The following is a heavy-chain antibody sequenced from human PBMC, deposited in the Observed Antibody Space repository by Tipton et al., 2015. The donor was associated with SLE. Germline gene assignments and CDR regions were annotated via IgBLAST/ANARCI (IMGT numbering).Heavy chain of an antibody. V-gene: IGHV4-59*08. Sequence: TLSLTCDVYGGSFSSYYWSWIRQPPGKGLEWIGYIYYSGSTNYNPSLKSRVTMSVDTSKNQFSLRLSSVTAADTAVYYCARADHDLWNGHSWFDPWGQGTLVTVSS. CDR1: GGSFSSYY. J-gene: IGHJ5*02. CDR2: IYYSGST. D-gene: IGHD3-3*01. CDR3: ARADHDLWNGHSWFDP.